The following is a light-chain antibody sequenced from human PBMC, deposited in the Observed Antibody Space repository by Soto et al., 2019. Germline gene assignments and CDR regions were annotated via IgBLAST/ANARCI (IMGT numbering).Light chain of an antibody. CDR3: ISYRSSSAPNWV. V-gene: IGLV2-14*03. CDR2: DVI. CDR1: SSDVSGYNS. J-gene: IGLJ3*02. Sequence: QSVLTQPASVSGSPGQSITISCTGTSSDVSGYNSVSWYQQHPGQAPKLLIYDVIDRPSGVSHRFSGSRSGHTASLTISGLQAEDEAAYHCISYRSSSAPNWVFGGGTKVTVL.